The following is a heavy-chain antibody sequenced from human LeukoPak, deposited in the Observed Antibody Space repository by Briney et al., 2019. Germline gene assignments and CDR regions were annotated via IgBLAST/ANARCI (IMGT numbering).Heavy chain of an antibody. Sequence: ASVKVSFKSSGDTFTDYYIHGVRQAPGQGREWMGNVDPNSGGTNYAQKFQGRVTMTRDTSISTDYMDLNSLRSDDTAVYYCVREAIGSTSKRFDHWGQGTLLTASS. CDR3: VREAIGSTSKRFDH. J-gene: IGHJ4*02. CDR2: VDPNSGGT. CDR1: GDTFTDYY. V-gene: IGHV1-2*02. D-gene: IGHD2/OR15-2a*01.